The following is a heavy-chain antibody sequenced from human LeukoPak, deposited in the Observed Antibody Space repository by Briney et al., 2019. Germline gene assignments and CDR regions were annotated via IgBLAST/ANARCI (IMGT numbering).Heavy chain of an antibody. J-gene: IGHJ5*02. D-gene: IGHD2-15*01. CDR1: GGSFSGYY. CDR3: AREREKRGYCSGGCCYRYLRNWFDP. CDR2: INHSGST. Sequence: PSETLSLTCAVYGGSFSGYYWSWIRQPPGKGLEWIGEINHSGSTNYNPSLKSRVTISVDTSKNQFSLKLSSVTAADTAVYYCAREREKRGYCSGGCCYRYLRNWFDPWGQGTLVTVSS. V-gene: IGHV4-34*01.